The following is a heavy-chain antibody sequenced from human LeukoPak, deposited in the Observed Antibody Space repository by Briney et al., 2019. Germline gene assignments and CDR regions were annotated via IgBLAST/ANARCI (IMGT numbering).Heavy chain of an antibody. V-gene: IGHV3-23*01. CDR3: AKFGLAGSGRYHDAFDI. CDR2: ISFSGGST. D-gene: IGHD3-10*01. CDR1: GFTFSRYG. J-gene: IGHJ3*02. Sequence: QPGRSLRLSCAASGFTFSRYGMHWVRQAPGKGLEWVSAISFSGGSTYYADSVKGRFTLSRDNSKNTLYLQMNSLRAEDTAVYYCAKFGLAGSGRYHDAFDIWGQGTMVTVSS.